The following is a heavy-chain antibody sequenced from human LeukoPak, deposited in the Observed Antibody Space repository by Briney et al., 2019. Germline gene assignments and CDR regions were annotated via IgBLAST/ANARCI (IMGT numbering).Heavy chain of an antibody. D-gene: IGHD2-8*01. J-gene: IGHJ6*03. CDR1: VFTFSSYS. V-gene: IGHV3-48*01. Sequence: PGGSLRLSCAASVFTFSSYSMNWVRQAPGKGLEWVSYISSSSSTIYYADSVKGRFTISRDNAKNSLYLQMNSLRAEDTAVYYCARDWPPMVYAIHYMDVWGKGTTVTVSS. CDR3: ARDWPPMVYAIHYMDV. CDR2: ISSSSSTI.